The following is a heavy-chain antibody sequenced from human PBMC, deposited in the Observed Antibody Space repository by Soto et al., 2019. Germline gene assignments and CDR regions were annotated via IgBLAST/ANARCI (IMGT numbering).Heavy chain of an antibody. Sequence: QVQLVESGGGVVQPGRSLRLSCAASGFTFSSYGMHWVRQAPGKGLEWVAVIWYDGSNKYYADSVKGRFTISRDNSKNTLYLQMNSLRAEDTAVYYCARDSGSYSYNYYYYGMDVWGQGTMVTVSS. CDR1: GFTFSSYG. CDR2: IWYDGSNK. CDR3: ARDSGSYSYNYYYYGMDV. D-gene: IGHD1-26*01. J-gene: IGHJ6*02. V-gene: IGHV3-33*01.